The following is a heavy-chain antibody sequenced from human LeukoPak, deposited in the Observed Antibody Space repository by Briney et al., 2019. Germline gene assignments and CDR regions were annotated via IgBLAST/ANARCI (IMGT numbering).Heavy chain of an antibody. D-gene: IGHD3-22*01. Sequence: SETLSLTCTVSGGSISSYYWSWIRPPSGKGLEWIGYIYYSGSTNYNPSLKSRVTISVDMSKNQFSLKLSSVTAADTAVYYCARDDSSGYISGWYFDLWGRGTLVTVSS. J-gene: IGHJ2*01. CDR2: IYYSGST. V-gene: IGHV4-59*01. CDR1: GGSISSYY. CDR3: ARDDSSGYISGWYFDL.